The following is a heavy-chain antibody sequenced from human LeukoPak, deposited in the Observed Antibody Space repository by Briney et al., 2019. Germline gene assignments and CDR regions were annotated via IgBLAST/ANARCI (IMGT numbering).Heavy chain of an antibody. CDR1: GGTFSIYA. J-gene: IGHJ4*02. D-gene: IGHD3-10*01. CDR2: IIPIFGTA. Sequence: SVKVSIKASGGTFSIYAISWVRQAPGQGLGWMGGIIPIFGTANYAQKFQGRVTITADESTSTAYMELSSLRSEDTAVYYCAIDYYGSGSVNGYWGQGTLVTVSS. V-gene: IGHV1-69*13. CDR3: AIDYYGSGSVNGY.